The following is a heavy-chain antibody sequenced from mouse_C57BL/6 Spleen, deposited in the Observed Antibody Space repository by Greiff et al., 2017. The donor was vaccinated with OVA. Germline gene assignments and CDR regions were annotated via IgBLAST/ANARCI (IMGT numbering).Heavy chain of an antibody. CDR1: GYTFTDYE. J-gene: IGHJ4*01. CDR3: TRSSYYYGIHYAMDY. Sequence: QVQLQQSGAELVRPGASVTLSCKASGYTFTDYEMHWVKQTPVHGLEWIGAIDPETGGTAYNQKFNVKAILTADKSSSTAYMELRSLTSEDSAVYYCTRSSYYYGIHYAMDYWGQGTSVTVSS. CDR2: IDPETGGT. V-gene: IGHV1-15*01. D-gene: IGHD1-1*01.